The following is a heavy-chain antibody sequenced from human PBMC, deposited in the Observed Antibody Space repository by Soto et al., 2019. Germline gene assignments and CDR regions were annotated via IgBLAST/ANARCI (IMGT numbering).Heavy chain of an antibody. J-gene: IGHJ6*02. CDR3: AASIFYYGMDV. V-gene: IGHV1-8*01. Sequence: ASVKVSCKASGYTFTSYDINWVRRATGQGLEWMGWMNPNSGNTGYAQKFQGRVTISADKSITTTYLQWSSLKASDTAIYYCAASIFYYGMDVWGQGTTVTVSS. CDR2: MNPNSGNT. CDR1: GYTFTSYD.